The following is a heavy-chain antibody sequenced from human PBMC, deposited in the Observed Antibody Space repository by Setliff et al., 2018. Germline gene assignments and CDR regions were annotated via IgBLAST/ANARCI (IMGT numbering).Heavy chain of an antibody. CDR2: IYSSWST. CDR1: GGSISSGDYY. Sequence: SETLSLTCTVSGGSISSGDYYWSWIRQPPGKGLEWIGYIYSSWSTYYNPSLKSRVSISVDTSKNQFSLKLSSVTAADTAVYYCSRESRYYYDNLGTLDYWGQGTLVTVSS. CDR3: SRESRYYYDNLGTLDY. V-gene: IGHV4-30-4*08. D-gene: IGHD3-22*01. J-gene: IGHJ4*02.